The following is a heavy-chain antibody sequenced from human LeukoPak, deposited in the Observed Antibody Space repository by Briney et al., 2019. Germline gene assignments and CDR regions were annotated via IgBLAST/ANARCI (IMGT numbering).Heavy chain of an antibody. D-gene: IGHD3-3*01. J-gene: IGHJ4*02. CDR1: GFTFSSYW. CDR3: ARRGVYDFWSGFIDY. Sequence: GGSLRLSCAASGFTFSSYWMSWVRQAPGKGLEWVANIKQDGSEKYYVDSVKGRFTISRDNAMNSLYLQMNSLRAEDTAVYYCARRGVYDFWSGFIDYWGQGTLVTVSS. CDR2: IKQDGSEK. V-gene: IGHV3-7*01.